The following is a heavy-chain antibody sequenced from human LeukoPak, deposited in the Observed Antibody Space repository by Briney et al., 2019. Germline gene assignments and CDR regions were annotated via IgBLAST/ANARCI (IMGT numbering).Heavy chain of an antibody. D-gene: IGHD3-10*01. CDR2: IYYSGST. V-gene: IGHV4-59*08. J-gene: IGHJ6*02. Sequence: SETLSLTCTVSGGSISGYYWSWIRQPPGKGLEWIGYIYYSGSTNYNPSLKSRVTISVDTSKNQFSLKLSSVTAADMAVYYCAKVPGFGNYYYGMDVWGQGTTVTVSS. CDR3: AKVPGFGNYYYGMDV. CDR1: GGSISGYY.